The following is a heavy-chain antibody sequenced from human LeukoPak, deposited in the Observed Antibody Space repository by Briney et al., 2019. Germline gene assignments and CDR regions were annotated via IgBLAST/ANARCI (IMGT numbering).Heavy chain of an antibody. CDR3: AKGEDFERYYLAY. J-gene: IGHJ4*02. CDR1: GGSISIYY. Sequence: SETLSLTCSVSGGSISIYYWTWIRQIPGRGLEWIGYIYYTGTTNYNPLFESRATISVDTSKNQFSLKLTSVTAADTAVYFCAKGEDFERYYLAYWGQGTLVTVSS. D-gene: IGHD3-9*01. V-gene: IGHV4-59*01. CDR2: IYYTGTT.